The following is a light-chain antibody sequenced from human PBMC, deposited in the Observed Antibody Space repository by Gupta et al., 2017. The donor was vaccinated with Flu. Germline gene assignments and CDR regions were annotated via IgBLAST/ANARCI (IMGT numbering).Light chain of an antibody. CDR2: AAS. V-gene: IGKV1-39*01. J-gene: IGKJ2*03. CDR3: QQSYSTPYS. Sequence: DIQMTQPPSSFSASVGDIVTIPCRASQSISSYLNWYQQKPGKAPNLLIYAASILQSGIPSRFSGSGSGTDFTLTISSLQPEDFATYFCQQSYSTPYSFGQGTKLEIK. CDR1: QSISSY.